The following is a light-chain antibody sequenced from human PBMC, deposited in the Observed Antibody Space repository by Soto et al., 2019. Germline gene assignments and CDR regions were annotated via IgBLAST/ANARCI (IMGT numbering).Light chain of an antibody. Sequence: DIQMTQSPSSLSASVGDRVTITCRASQSISSYLNWYQQKPGKAPKLLIYAASSLQSGVPSRFSGSGSGTDFTLTISNLQPEDFATYYCQQNYSTPYTFGQGTKLEIK. CDR1: QSISSY. CDR2: AAS. CDR3: QQNYSTPYT. V-gene: IGKV1-39*01. J-gene: IGKJ2*01.